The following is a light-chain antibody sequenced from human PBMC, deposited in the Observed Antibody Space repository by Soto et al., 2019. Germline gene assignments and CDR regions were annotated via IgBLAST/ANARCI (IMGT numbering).Light chain of an antibody. CDR1: QSLLHRNGYNY. CDR3: MQARQTPHT. V-gene: IGKV2-28*01. Sequence: DIVMTQSPLSLPVTPGEPASMSCRSSQSLLHRNGYNYLDWYLQKPGQSPQLLIYLGSNRASGVPDRFSGSGSGTDFTLKISRVEAEDVGVYYCMQARQTPHTFGQGTKLEIK. J-gene: IGKJ2*01. CDR2: LGS.